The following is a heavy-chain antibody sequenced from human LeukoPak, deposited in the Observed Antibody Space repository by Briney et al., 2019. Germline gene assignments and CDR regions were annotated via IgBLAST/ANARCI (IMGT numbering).Heavy chain of an antibody. Sequence: GGSLRLSCAASGFTFSSYWMHWVRHAPGKGLVWVSRINSDGSSTSYADSVKGRFTISRDNAKNTLYLQMNSLRAEDTAVYYCARDSGDYVFDYWGQGTLVTVSS. J-gene: IGHJ4*02. CDR3: ARDSGDYVFDY. D-gene: IGHD4-17*01. V-gene: IGHV3-74*01. CDR2: INSDGSST. CDR1: GFTFSSYW.